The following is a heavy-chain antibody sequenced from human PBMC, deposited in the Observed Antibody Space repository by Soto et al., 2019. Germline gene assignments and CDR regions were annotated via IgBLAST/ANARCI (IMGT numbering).Heavy chain of an antibody. CDR3: ARVGYCISTSCYRYYYYYYGMDV. CDR2: IYYSGST. CDR1: GGSISNYY. J-gene: IGHJ6*02. V-gene: IGHV4-59*08. Sequence: SETLSLTCTVSGGSISNYYWSWIRQPPGKGLEWIGYIYYSGSTYYNPSLKSRVTISVDTSKNQFSLKLSSVTAADTAVYYCARVGYCISTSCYRYYYYYYGMDVWGQGTTVTVSS. D-gene: IGHD2-2*01.